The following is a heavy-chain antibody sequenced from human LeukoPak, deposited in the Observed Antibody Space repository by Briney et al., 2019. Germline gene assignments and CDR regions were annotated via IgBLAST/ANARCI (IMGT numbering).Heavy chain of an antibody. CDR3: ARGQQLDY. J-gene: IGHJ4*02. Sequence: ASVKVSCKASGYTFTSYGVTWVRQAPGQGLEWMGWISGHSSNTKYAQKFQGRVTMTTDTSTSTAYMELRSLRSVETAVYYCARGQQLDYWGQGSLVTVSS. D-gene: IGHD6-13*01. CDR1: GYTFTSYG. V-gene: IGHV1-18*01. CDR2: ISGHSSNT.